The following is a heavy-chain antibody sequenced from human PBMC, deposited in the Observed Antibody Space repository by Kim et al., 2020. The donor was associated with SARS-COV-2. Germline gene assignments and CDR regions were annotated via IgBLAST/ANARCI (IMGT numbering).Heavy chain of an antibody. CDR3: ARAGYSIAAAGVYYYYYGMDV. Sequence: GGSLRLSCAASGFTVSSNYMSWVRQAPGKGLEWVSVIYSGGSTYYADSVKGRFTISRDNSKNTLYLQMNSLRAEDTAVYYCARAGYSIAAAGVYYYYYGMDVWGQGNTVTVSS. D-gene: IGHD6-13*01. CDR1: GFTVSSNY. J-gene: IGHJ6*02. V-gene: IGHV3-53*01. CDR2: IYSGGST.